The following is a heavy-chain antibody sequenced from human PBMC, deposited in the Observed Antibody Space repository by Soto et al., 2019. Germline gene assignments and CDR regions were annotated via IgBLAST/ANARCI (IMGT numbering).Heavy chain of an antibody. CDR2: IFDTGKT. Sequence: QVQLQESGSGLVKPSQTLSLTCAVSGGSISTGGCSWSWIRLPPGRALEWIGYIFDTGKTYYSASLKSRVTMSVDRAQNQFSLRLESVNAADTAMYFCARLYGYNRYFDLWGRGTLVTISS. J-gene: IGHJ2*01. V-gene: IGHV4-30-2*01. D-gene: IGHD5-12*01. CDR3: ARLYGYNRYFDL. CDR1: GGSISTGGCS.